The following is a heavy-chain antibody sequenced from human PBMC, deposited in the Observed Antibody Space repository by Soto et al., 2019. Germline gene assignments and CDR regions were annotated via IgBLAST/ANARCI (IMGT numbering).Heavy chain of an antibody. CDR2: ISDSGRRT. D-gene: IGHD6-19*01. CDR3: ASLAVATPYDY. CDR1: GFTFSSYA. Sequence: GGSLRLSCTASGFTFSSYAMSWVRQAPGKGLEWVSTISDSGRRTYYADSVKGRFTISRDNSKNTLYLQMNSLRAEDTAVYYCASLAVATPYDYWGQGTLVTV. J-gene: IGHJ4*02. V-gene: IGHV3-23*01.